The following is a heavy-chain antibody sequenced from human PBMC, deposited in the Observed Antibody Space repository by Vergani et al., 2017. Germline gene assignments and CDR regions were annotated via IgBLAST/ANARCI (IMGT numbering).Heavy chain of an antibody. CDR1: GGSLSGYY. J-gene: IGHJ3*01. V-gene: IGHV4-34*01. CDR3: ARRAERWETLLRDDFDV. D-gene: IGHD1-26*01. Sequence: QVQLQQWGPGLLKPSETLSLTCAVYGGSLSGYYWSWIRLAPGKGLEWIGEINHSGTINYNPTLKSPCNVSIDTSRDHFSLKLRSVSAADTAVYFCARRAERWETLLRDDFDVWGQGTFVTVSP. CDR2: INHSGTI.